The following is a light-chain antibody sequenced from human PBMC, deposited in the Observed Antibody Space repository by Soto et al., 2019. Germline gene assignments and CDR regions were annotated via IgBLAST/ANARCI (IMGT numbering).Light chain of an antibody. CDR1: QGIRND. CDR2: AAS. CDR3: LQDYNYPLT. Sequence: AIQMTQSPSFLSASVGDRVTITCRASQGIRNDLSWYQQKPGKAPNLLIYAASRLQSGVPSRFGGSGSGTDFTLTISSLQPEDFATYYCLQDYNYPLTFGQGTKLEIK. J-gene: IGKJ2*01. V-gene: IGKV1-6*01.